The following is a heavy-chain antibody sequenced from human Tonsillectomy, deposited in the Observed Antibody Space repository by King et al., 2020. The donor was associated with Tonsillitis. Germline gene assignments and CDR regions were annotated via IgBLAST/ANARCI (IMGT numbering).Heavy chain of an antibody. J-gene: IGHJ4*02. Sequence: TLKESGPVLVKPTETLTLTCTVSGFSLSNAIMGVSWIRQPPGRALEWLVHIFSNDEKTISTSLRGRTTISKETPKSQVVLTMTNMDPVDTATYYCARTNKSGTGWYDFDYWGQGTLVTVSS. CDR1: GFSLSNAIMG. CDR3: ARTNKSGTGWYDFDY. V-gene: IGHV2-26*01. D-gene: IGHD6-19*01. CDR2: IFSNDEK.